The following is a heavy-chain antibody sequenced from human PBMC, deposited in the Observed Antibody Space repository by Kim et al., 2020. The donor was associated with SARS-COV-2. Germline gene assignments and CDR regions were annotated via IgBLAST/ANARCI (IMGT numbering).Heavy chain of an antibody. CDR1: GGSFSGHY. V-gene: IGHV4-34*01. CDR3: ARGRAGVVSAPVLGLGPYYHYCLGDV. J-gene: IGHJ6*02. D-gene: IGHD3-10*01. CDR2: LSDSGAA. Sequence: SETLSLTCAVYGGSFSGHYWSWVRQSPGKGLEWIGELSDSGAANHNPSLKSRVTLSMDMSKNQFSLKLTSVTAADTGVYFCARGRAGVVSAPVLGLGPYYHYCLGDVWGHGTAVIVSS.